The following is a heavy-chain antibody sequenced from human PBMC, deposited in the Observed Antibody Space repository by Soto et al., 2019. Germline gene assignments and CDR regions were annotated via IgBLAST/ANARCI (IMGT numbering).Heavy chain of an antibody. CDR2: INHSGST. Sequence: PSETLSLTCAVYGGSFSGYYWSWIRQPPGKGLEWIGEINHSGSTNYNPSLKSRVTISVDTSKNQFSLKLSSVAAADTAVYYCARGGGAAADPSPNSFDPWRQGTLVTVSS. CDR3: ARGGGAAADPSPNSFDP. J-gene: IGHJ5*02. V-gene: IGHV4-34*01. D-gene: IGHD6-13*01. CDR1: GGSFSGYY.